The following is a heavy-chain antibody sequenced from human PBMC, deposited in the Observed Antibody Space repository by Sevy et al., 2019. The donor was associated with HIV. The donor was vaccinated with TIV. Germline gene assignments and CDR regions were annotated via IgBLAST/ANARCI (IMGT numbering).Heavy chain of an antibody. Sequence: GESLKISCKGSGYSFTSYWIGWVRQMPGKGLEWMGIIYPGDSDTRYSPSFQGQVTISADKSISTAYLQWSSLKASDTAMYYCARTRSDSGSYTALAYYYYMDVWGNGTTVTVSS. CDR2: IYPGDSDT. CDR1: GYSFTSYW. J-gene: IGHJ6*03. V-gene: IGHV5-51*01. CDR3: ARTRSDSGSYTALAYYYYMDV. D-gene: IGHD1-26*01.